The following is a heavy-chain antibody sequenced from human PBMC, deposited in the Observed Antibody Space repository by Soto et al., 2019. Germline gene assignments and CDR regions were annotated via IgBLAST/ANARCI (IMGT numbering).Heavy chain of an antibody. J-gene: IGHJ2*01. D-gene: IGHD5-18*01. CDR3: ARDPLWGTAMVLWYFDL. V-gene: IGHV3-30-3*01. CDR2: ISYDGSNK. CDR1: GFTFSSYA. Sequence: QVQLVESGGGVVQPGRSLRLSCAASGFTFSSYAMHWVRQAPGKGLEWVAVISYDGSNKYYADSVKGRFTSSRDNSKNRPYLQMNSLRPEDTAVYYCARDPLWGTAMVLWYFDLWGRGTLVTVSS.